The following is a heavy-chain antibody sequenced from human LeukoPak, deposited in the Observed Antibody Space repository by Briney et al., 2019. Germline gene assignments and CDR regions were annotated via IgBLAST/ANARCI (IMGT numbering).Heavy chain of an antibody. CDR3: ARGRLAGAPRSYAISS. J-gene: IGHJ5*02. V-gene: IGHV4-4*07. CDR2: IYSSGST. CDR1: GGSISSYY. D-gene: IGHD1-26*01. Sequence: SETLSLTCTVSGGSISSYYWSWIRQSAGKGLEYIGRIYSSGSTNYNPSLKSRVTMSVDTSKNQFSLKLSSVTAADTAVYYCARGRLAGAPRSYAISSWGQGTLVTVSS.